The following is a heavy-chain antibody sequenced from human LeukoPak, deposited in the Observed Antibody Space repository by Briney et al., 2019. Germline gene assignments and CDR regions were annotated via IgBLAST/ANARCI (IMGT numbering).Heavy chain of an antibody. CDR2: INHSGST. V-gene: IGHV4-34*01. Sequence: PSEPLSLPCAVYGGSFSGYYWSWIRQPPGKGLEWIGEINHSGSTNYNPSLKSRVTISVDTSKNQFSLKLSSVTAADTAVYYCARGTVAATQIDYWGQGTLVTVSS. J-gene: IGHJ4*02. CDR1: GGSFSGYY. D-gene: IGHD6-19*01. CDR3: ARGTVAATQIDY.